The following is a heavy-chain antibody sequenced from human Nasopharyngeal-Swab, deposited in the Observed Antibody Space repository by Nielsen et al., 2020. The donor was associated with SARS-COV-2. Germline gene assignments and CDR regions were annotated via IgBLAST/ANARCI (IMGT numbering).Heavy chain of an antibody. CDR3: TKRSGDIYGYPANYFDN. D-gene: IGHD5-18*01. Sequence: GESLKISCAASGFTFSSYGMHWVRQAPGKGLEWVSVIWYDGSNKYYADSVKGRFTISRDNSKNTLYLQMNSLRAEDTAVYYCTKRSGDIYGYPANYFDNWGQGTLVTVSS. CDR1: GFTFSSYG. V-gene: IGHV3-33*06. CDR2: IWYDGSNK. J-gene: IGHJ4*02.